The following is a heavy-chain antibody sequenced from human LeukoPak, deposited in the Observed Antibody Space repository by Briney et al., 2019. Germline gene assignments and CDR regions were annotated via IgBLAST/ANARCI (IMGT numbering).Heavy chain of an antibody. V-gene: IGHV3-11*05. D-gene: IGHD3-9*01. CDR2: ISSSSSYT. J-gene: IGHJ6*02. CDR1: GFTFSDYY. Sequence: KPGGSLRLSCAASGFTFSDYYMSWIRQAPGKGLEWVPYISSSSSYTNYADSVKGRFTISRDNAKNSLYLQMNSLRAEDTAVYYCARDRALRYFDWLSQGPSNYYYGMDVWGQGTTVTVSS. CDR3: ARDRALRYFDWLSQGPSNYYYGMDV.